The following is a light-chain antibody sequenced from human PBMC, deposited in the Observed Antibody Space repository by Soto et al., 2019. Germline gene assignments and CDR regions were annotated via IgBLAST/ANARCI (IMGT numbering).Light chain of an antibody. CDR1: QDISNY. Sequence: DIQMTQSPSSLSASVGDRVTITCQASQDISNYLNWYQQKPGKAPKLLIYDASNLETGVPSRFSGSGSGTDFTFTINSVQPEDIATYYCQQDDNLPPWTFGQGTKVEIK. CDR3: QQDDNLPPWT. J-gene: IGKJ1*01. V-gene: IGKV1-33*01. CDR2: DAS.